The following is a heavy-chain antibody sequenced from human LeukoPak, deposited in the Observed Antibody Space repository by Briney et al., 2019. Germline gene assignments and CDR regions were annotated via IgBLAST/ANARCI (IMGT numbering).Heavy chain of an antibody. V-gene: IGHV4-59*08. D-gene: IGHD1-26*01. J-gene: IGHJ4*02. CDR1: GGSISSYY. CDR2: VHYSGDT. CDR3: ASGTYYYFGY. Sequence: PSETLSLTCSVSGGSISSYYWSWIRQPPGKGLEWIGYVHYSGDTNYSPSLKSRATISVDTSKNQFSLKLSSVIAADTAVYYCASGTYYYFGYWGQGTLVTVSS.